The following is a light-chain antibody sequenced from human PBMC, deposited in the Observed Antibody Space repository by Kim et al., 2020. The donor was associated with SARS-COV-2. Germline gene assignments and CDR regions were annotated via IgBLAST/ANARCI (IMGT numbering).Light chain of an antibody. V-gene: IGLV3-1*01. CDR1: KLGDKY. CDR3: QAWDSTTAI. CDR2: QDD. J-gene: IGLJ2*01. Sequence: SYELTQPPSVSVSPGQTASITCSGDKLGDKYACWFQQKAGQSPLLVIYQDDKRPSGIPERFSGSNSGNTATLTISGTQALDEADYYCQAWDSTTAIFGGGTQLTVL.